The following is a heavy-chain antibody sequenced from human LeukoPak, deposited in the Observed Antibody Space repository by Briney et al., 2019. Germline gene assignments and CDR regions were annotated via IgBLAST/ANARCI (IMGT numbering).Heavy chain of an antibody. J-gene: IGHJ4*02. Sequence: GGSLRLSCAASGFTFDDYAMHWVRQAPGKGLEWVSGISWNSGSIGYADSVKGRFTISRDNAKNSLYLQMNSLRAEDTAVYYCAKDLGFWSGYWFYWGQGTLVTVSS. CDR2: ISWNSGSI. CDR3: AKDLGFWSGYWFY. D-gene: IGHD3-3*01. V-gene: IGHV3-9*01. CDR1: GFTFDDYA.